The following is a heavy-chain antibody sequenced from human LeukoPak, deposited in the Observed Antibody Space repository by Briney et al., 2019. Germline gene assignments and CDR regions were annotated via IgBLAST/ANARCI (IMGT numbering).Heavy chain of an antibody. J-gene: IGHJ4*02. Sequence: GGSLRLSWELDTFSFASYCTQWGRQAPGKGLVWVSRIKTDGSSTDYADSVKGRFTISRDNAKNTLYLQMNSLRAEDTAVYYCATWNNAWEFGYWGQGTLVSVSS. CDR2: IKTDGSST. CDR1: TFSFASYC. D-gene: IGHD1/OR15-1a*01. V-gene: IGHV3-74*01. CDR3: ATWNNAWEFGY.